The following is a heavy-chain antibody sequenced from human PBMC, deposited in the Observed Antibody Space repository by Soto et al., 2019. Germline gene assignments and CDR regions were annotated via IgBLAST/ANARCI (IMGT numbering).Heavy chain of an antibody. D-gene: IGHD4-17*01. Sequence: QVQVMQSGAEVKKPGASLKVSCKTSGYIFSDYGINWVRQAPGQGLEWMGWISGYSGNANLAQKFQGRVTMTTDKSTRTAYMELRRLRSDDTAVYYCAKRTSGTTWGESDYWGQGTLVTVSS. CDR3: AKRTSGTTWGESDY. CDR1: GYIFSDYG. CDR2: ISGYSGNA. V-gene: IGHV1-18*04. J-gene: IGHJ4*02.